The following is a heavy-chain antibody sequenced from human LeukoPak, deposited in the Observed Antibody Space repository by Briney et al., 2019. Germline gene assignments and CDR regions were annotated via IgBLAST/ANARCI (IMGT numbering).Heavy chain of an antibody. CDR3: ARGSTIYDILTGPTNPPRFDP. D-gene: IGHD3-9*01. V-gene: IGHV4-34*01. CDR1: GGSFSGYY. CDR2: INHSGST. Sequence: KPSETLSLTCAVYGGSFSGYYWSGIRQPPGKGLEWIGQINHSGSTNYNPSLKSRVTISVDTSKNQFSLKLSSVTAADTAVYYCARGSTIYDILTGPTNPPRFDPWGQGTLVTVSS. J-gene: IGHJ5*02.